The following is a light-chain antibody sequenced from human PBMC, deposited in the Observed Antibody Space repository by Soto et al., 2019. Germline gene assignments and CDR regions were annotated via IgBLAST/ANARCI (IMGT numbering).Light chain of an antibody. Sequence: EIVMTQSPATLSVSPGERATLSCRASESISSHLAWYQQKPGQAPRLLIYEASTRATGISARFSGSGSRTEFSLTISSLQCEDFAVYYGQEDYYWGTFGEGTRVEI. V-gene: IGKV3-15*01. CDR3: QEDYYWGT. CDR2: EAS. J-gene: IGKJ1*01. CDR1: ESISSH.